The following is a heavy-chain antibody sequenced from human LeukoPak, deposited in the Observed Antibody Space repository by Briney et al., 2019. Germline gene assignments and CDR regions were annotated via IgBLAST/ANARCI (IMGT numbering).Heavy chain of an antibody. CDR3: AREKNSGWSGDAEYFQH. J-gene: IGHJ1*01. V-gene: IGHV3-48*03. CDR1: GFTFSSYE. D-gene: IGHD6-19*01. Sequence: GGSLRLSCAASGFTFSSYEMNWVRQAPGKGLEWVSYISSGGSTIYYADSVKGRFTISRDNAKNSLYLQMNSLRAEDTAVYYCAREKNSGWSGDAEYFQHWGQGTLVTVSS. CDR2: ISSGGSTI.